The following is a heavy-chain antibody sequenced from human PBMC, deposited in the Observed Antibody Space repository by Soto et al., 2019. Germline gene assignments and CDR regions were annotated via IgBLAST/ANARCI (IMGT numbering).Heavy chain of an antibody. CDR3: ARDFTKSSSWPYYFDY. CDR2: ISAYSGST. CDR1: GYTFTTYG. J-gene: IGHJ4*02. D-gene: IGHD6-13*01. Sequence: QVQLVQSGAEVKKPGASVKVSCKASGYTFTTYGISWVRQAPGQGLEWMGWISAYSGSTKFAQKLQDRVTMTTDTSKTTAYMELRSLTSDDTAVYYCARDFTKSSSWPYYFDYWGQGTLVTVSS. V-gene: IGHV1-18*01.